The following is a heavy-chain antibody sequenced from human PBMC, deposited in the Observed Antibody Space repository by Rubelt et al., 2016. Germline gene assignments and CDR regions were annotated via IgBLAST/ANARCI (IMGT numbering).Heavy chain of an antibody. J-gene: IGHJ6*02. CDR1: GGTFSSYA. D-gene: IGHD3-3*01. V-gene: IGHV1-8*02. Sequence: QVQLVQSGAEVKKPGSSVKVSCKASGGTFSSYAINWVRQATGQGLEWMGWMNPNSGNTGYAQKFQGRVTMTRNTSRSTAYMELSSLRSEDTAVYYCARLSITIFGVVVYYYGMDVWGQGTTVTVSS. CDR3: ARLSITIFGVVVYYYGMDV. CDR2: MNPNSGNT.